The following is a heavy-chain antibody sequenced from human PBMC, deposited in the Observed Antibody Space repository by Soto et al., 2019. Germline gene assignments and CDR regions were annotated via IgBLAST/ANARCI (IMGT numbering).Heavy chain of an antibody. D-gene: IGHD4-17*01. CDR1: GYTFTKYY. CDR2: INPTGGST. CDR3: ARDRIPRAVTTLLENWFEP. J-gene: IGHJ5*02. Sequence: QVQLVQSGAEVKKPGASVKVSCKTSGYTFTKYYMHWVRQAPGQGLEWMGMINPTGGSTTYAQKLQGRDNMTRDMSTSTVYMELSSLRSEDTAVYYCARDRIPRAVTTLLENWFEPWGQGTLVTVSS. V-gene: IGHV1-46*03.